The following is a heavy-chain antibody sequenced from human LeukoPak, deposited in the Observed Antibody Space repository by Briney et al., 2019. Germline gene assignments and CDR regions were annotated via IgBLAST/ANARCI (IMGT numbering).Heavy chain of an antibody. V-gene: IGHV3-20*04. CDR1: GFTFDAYG. D-gene: IGHD6-19*01. Sequence: PGGSLRLSCAASGFTFDAYGMRWVRQAPGKGLEWVSGINWNGGSTGYADSVKGRFTISRDNAKNSLYLQMNSLRAEDTALYYCARSLIAVAGSFDYWGQGTLVTVSS. CDR3: ARSLIAVAGSFDY. J-gene: IGHJ4*02. CDR2: INWNGGST.